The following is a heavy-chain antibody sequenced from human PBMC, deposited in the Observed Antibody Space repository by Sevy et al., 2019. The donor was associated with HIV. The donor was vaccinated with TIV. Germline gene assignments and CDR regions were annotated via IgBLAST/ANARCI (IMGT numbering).Heavy chain of an antibody. V-gene: IGHV3-53*01. Sequence: GGSLRLSCAASGFTVSSNYMSWVRQAPGKVLEWVSVIYSGGSTYYADSVKGRFTISRDNSKNTLYLQMNSLRAEDTAVYYCARARSGWSGHYYYGMDVWGQGTTVTVSS. D-gene: IGHD6-19*01. CDR2: IYSGGST. J-gene: IGHJ6*02. CDR3: ARARSGWSGHYYYGMDV. CDR1: GFTVSSNY.